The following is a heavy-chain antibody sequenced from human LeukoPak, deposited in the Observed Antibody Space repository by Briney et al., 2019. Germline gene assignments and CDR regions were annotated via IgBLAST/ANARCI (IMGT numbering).Heavy chain of an antibody. CDR3: ARWGRGGSSSWNYYYYYGMDV. V-gene: IGHV1-18*01. Sequence: ASVKVSCKVSGYTLTALALHWVRQAPGKGFEWMGWISAYNGNTNYAQKLQGRVTMTTDTSTSTAYMELRSLRSDDTAVYYCARWGRGGSSSWNYYYYYGMDVWGQGTTVTVSS. J-gene: IGHJ6*02. D-gene: IGHD6-13*01. CDR2: ISAYNGNT. CDR1: GYTLTALA.